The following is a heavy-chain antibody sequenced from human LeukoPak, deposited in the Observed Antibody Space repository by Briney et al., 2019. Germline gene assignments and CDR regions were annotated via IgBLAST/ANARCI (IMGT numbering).Heavy chain of an antibody. CDR1: RFTFSNYA. Sequence: GGSLRLSCAASRFTFSNYAMSWVRQAPGEGLEWVSTISSSGDSTYYADSVKGRFTISRDNSKNTLFLQLNNLRGEDTAAYYCAKDPPTAGTTFDYWGQGALVTVSS. D-gene: IGHD6-13*01. J-gene: IGHJ4*02. CDR2: ISSSGDST. V-gene: IGHV3-23*01. CDR3: AKDPPTAGTTFDY.